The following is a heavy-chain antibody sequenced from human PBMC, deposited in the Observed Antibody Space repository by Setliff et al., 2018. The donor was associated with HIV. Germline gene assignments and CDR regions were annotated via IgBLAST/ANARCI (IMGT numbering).Heavy chain of an antibody. CDR2: VHYSGAA. CDR1: GDSISDNDSY. Sequence: SETLSLTCSLSGDSISDNDSYWGWIRQPPGKGLEWIGIVHYSGAAYYNPSPKSRVTISVDTSQNQFSLKLRSVTAADTAVYYCARYRSKLDWFDPWGQGTLVTVSS. V-gene: IGHV4-39*01. J-gene: IGHJ5*02. CDR3: ARYRSKLDWFDP. D-gene: IGHD1-26*01.